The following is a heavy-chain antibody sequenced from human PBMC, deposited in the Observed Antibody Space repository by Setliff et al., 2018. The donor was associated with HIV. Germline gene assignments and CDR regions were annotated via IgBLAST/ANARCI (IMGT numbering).Heavy chain of an antibody. CDR1: GDSISRYY. CDR2: IDYRGST. J-gene: IGHJ5*02. Sequence: SETLSLTCSVSGDSISRYYWSWIRQPPGKGLEWIGYIDYRGSTSYNPSLRSRVTISEGTSKEQISLRLRFVTAADTAVYYCARGNTISEVVTTNWLDPWGQGILVTVS. V-gene: IGHV4-59*01. CDR3: ARGNTISEVVTTNWLDP. D-gene: IGHD3-3*01.